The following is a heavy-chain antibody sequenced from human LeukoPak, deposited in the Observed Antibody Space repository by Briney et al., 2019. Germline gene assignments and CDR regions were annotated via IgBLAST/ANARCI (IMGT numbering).Heavy chain of an antibody. J-gene: IGHJ3*02. Sequence: GGSLRLSCAASGFTFSSYGMHWVRQAPGKGLEWVAFIRYDGSNKYYADSVKGRFTISRDNSKNTLYLQMNSLRAEDTAVYYCAKDQGVKSSPNRNSFVAFDIWGQGTMVTVSS. D-gene: IGHD4-23*01. V-gene: IGHV3-30*02. CDR3: AKDQGVKSSPNRNSFVAFDI. CDR2: IRYDGSNK. CDR1: GFTFSSYG.